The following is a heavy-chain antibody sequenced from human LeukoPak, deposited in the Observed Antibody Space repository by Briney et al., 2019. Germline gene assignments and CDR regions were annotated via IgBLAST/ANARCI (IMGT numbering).Heavy chain of an antibody. Sequence: GGSLRLSCAASGFTFSSYSMNWVPQAPGKGLEWVSYISSSSSYIYYADSVKGRFTISRDNAKNALYLQMNSLRAEDTAVYYCARGLSYGSGTPKVLWGQGTLVTVSS. CDR1: GFTFSSYS. CDR2: ISSSSSYI. D-gene: IGHD3-10*01. V-gene: IGHV3-21*05. CDR3: ARGLSYGSGTPKVL. J-gene: IGHJ4*02.